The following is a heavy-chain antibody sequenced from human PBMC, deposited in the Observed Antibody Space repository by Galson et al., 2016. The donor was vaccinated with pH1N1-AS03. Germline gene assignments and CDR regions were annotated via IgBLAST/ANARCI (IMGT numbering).Heavy chain of an antibody. CDR1: GGSLDTFS. J-gene: IGHJ6*02. CDR3: ASRSSVLYSYGSDV. CDR2: TFYGGST. Sequence: SETLSLTCSVSGGSLDTFSWTWIRQPPGKGLEWIGFTFYGGSTHYNPSLKSRITISVDTSKNLFSLQLKSVTAADTAVYYCASRSSVLYSYGSDVWGQGTTVIVSS. V-gene: IGHV4-59*01. D-gene: IGHD3-10*01.